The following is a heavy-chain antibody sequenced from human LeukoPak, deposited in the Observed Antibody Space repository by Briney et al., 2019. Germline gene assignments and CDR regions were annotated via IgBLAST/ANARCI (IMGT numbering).Heavy chain of an antibody. CDR3: ARTRITMIVVAPFDY. V-gene: IGHV1-69*01. Sequence: SVKVSCKASGGTFSSYAISWVRQAPGQGLEWMGGIIPIFGTANYAQKFQGRVTITADESTSTAYMELSSLRSEDTAVYYCARTRITMIVVAPFDYWGQETLVTVSS. J-gene: IGHJ4*02. D-gene: IGHD3-22*01. CDR1: GGTFSSYA. CDR2: IIPIFGTA.